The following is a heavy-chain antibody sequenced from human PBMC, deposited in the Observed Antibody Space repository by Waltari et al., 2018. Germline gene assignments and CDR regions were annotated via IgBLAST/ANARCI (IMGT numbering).Heavy chain of an antibody. J-gene: IGHJ4*02. CDR1: GGSFSGYY. V-gene: IGHV4-34*01. D-gene: IGHD6-19*01. CDR2: INHSGST. CDR3: ARGRGVAVAGFDY. Sequence: QVQLQQWGAGLLKPSETLSLTCAVYGGSFSGYYWSWIRQPPGKGLEWIGEINHSGSTNYNPSLKSRVTISVGTSKNQFSLKLSSVTAADTAVYYCARGRGVAVAGFDYWGQGTLVTVSS.